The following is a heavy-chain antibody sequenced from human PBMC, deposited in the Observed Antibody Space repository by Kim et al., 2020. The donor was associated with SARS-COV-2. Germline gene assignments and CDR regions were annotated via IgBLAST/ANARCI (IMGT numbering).Heavy chain of an antibody. CDR2: ISGSGGST. D-gene: IGHD2-21*02. CDR1: GFTFSSYA. J-gene: IGHJ2*01. CDR3: AKAYGGNSDWYFDV. Sequence: GGSLRLSCAASGFTFSSYAMSWVRQAPGKGLEWVSGISGSGGSTYYADSVKGRFTISRDNSENTLYLLYLQMNSLRAEDTAVYYCAKAYGGNSDWYFDV. V-gene: IGHV3-23*01.